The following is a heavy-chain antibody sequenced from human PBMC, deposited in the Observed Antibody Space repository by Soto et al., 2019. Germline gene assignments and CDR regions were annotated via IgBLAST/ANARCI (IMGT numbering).Heavy chain of an antibody. CDR3: ARDLGTYESKNDY. D-gene: IGHD1-1*01. V-gene: IGHV3-53*01. CDR2: IFIGGTT. J-gene: IGHJ4*02. Sequence: SLRLSCAASGFTVSSSQMTWVRQAPGKALEWVSLIFIGGTTQYAVSVKGRFTISRDYSRNTVFLQMNSLRAEDTAVYYCARDLGTYESKNDYWGQGTLVTVSS. CDR1: GFTVSSSQ.